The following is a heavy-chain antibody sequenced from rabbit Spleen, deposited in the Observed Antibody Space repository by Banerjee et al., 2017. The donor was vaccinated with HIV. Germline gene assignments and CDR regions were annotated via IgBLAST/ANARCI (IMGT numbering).Heavy chain of an antibody. V-gene: IGHV1S45*01. CDR3: ARDLVAVIGWNFNL. CDR1: GFSFSTDYY. D-gene: IGHD1-1*01. CDR2: IYGGVIGST. J-gene: IGHJ4*01. Sequence: QQQLEESGGGLVQPEGSLTLTCTASGFSFSTDYYMCWVRQAPGKGLECIACIYGGVIGSTYYATWAKGRFTISKTSSTTVTLQMTSLTAADTATYFCARDLVAVIGWNFNLWGPGTLVTVS.